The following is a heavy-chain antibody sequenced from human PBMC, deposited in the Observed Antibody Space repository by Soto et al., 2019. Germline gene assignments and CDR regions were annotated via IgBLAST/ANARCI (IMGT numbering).Heavy chain of an antibody. CDR1: GFTFSDYY. J-gene: IGHJ6*02. CDR2: ISSSGTTI. Sequence: QVQLVESGGGLVKPGGSLRLSCAASGFTFSDYYMTWIRQAPGKGLEWVSYISSSGTTIYYADSVKGRFTISRDNAKNSLDLQMNSRRAEDTAVYYCARGGYCSSTSCPAEGGMDVWGQGTTVTVSS. D-gene: IGHD2-2*01. CDR3: ARGGYCSSTSCPAEGGMDV. V-gene: IGHV3-11*01.